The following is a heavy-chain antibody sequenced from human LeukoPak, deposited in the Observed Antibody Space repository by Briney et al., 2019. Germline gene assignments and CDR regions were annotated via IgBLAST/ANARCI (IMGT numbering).Heavy chain of an antibody. CDR2: VSHDGRNT. V-gene: IGHV3-23*01. Sequence: PGGSLRLSRVASGFSFSSSSMSWVRQAPGKGLEWVSSVSHDGRNTHYADSVKGRFTVSRDNSKNALSVQMNSLRAEDAALYYCAKGWTTFDSWGQGILVTVSS. CDR1: GFSFSSSS. CDR3: AKGWTTFDS. J-gene: IGHJ5*01. D-gene: IGHD1-1*01.